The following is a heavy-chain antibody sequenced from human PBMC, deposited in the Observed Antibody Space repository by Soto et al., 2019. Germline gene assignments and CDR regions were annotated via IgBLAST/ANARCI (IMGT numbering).Heavy chain of an antibody. CDR2: IYPGDSDT. Sequence: PGESLKISWKGSGYSFTSYWIGWVRQMPGKGLEWMGIIYPGDSDTRYSPSFQGQVTISADKSISTAYLQWSSLKASDTAMYYCARQLDSSSSGYYFDYWGQGTLVTVSS. D-gene: IGHD6-6*01. CDR1: GYSFTSYW. V-gene: IGHV5-51*01. CDR3: ARQLDSSSSGYYFDY. J-gene: IGHJ4*02.